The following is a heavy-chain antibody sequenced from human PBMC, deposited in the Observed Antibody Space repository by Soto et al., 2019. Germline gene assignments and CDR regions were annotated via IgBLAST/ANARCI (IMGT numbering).Heavy chain of an antibody. CDR3: AKDGSIVVVPIDLPYYYYGMDV. J-gene: IGHJ6*02. D-gene: IGHD3-22*01. Sequence: EVQLLESGGGLVQPGGSLRLSCAASGFTFSSYAMRWVRQAPGKGLEWVSASSGSGGSTDYADSVKGRFTISRDNSKNTLYLQMNSLRAEDTAVYYCAKDGSIVVVPIDLPYYYYGMDVWGQGTTVTVSS. V-gene: IGHV3-23*01. CDR2: SSGSGGST. CDR1: GFTFSSYA.